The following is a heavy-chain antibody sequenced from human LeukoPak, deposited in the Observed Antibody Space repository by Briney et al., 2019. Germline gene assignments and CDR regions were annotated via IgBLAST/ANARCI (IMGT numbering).Heavy chain of an antibody. D-gene: IGHD3-10*01. J-gene: IGHJ4*02. CDR3: AKVIPPNYYGSGSYSDY. CDR2: ISGDGGST. CDR1: GFTFDDYA. Sequence: GGSLRLSCAASGFTFDDYAMHWVRQAPGKGLEWVSLISGDGGSTDYADSVKGRFTISRDNSKNSLYLQMNSLRTEDTALYYCAKVIPPNYYGSGSYSDYWGQGTLVTVSS. V-gene: IGHV3-43*02.